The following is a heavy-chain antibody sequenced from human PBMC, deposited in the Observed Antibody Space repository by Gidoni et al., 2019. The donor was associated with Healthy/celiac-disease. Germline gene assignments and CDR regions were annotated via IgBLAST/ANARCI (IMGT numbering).Heavy chain of an antibody. CDR1: GGSISSYY. V-gene: IGHV4-59*12. CDR3: GRGGGGWLRHWAY. J-gene: IGHJ4*02. Sequence: QVQLQESGPGLVKPSETLSLTCTASGGSISSYYRSWIRQPPGKGRGWIGYIYYSGSTNSNPPLKGQATISVDTSKNHFFEKRSCVPPANRAENYGGRGGGGWLRHWAYWGQGTLVTVSS. D-gene: IGHD5-12*01. CDR2: IYYSGST.